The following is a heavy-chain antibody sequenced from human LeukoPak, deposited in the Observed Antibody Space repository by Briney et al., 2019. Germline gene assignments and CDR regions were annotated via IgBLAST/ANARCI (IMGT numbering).Heavy chain of an antibody. J-gene: IGHJ5*02. V-gene: IGHV3-9*01. CDR2: ISWNSGSI. D-gene: IGHD5-12*01. CDR3: ARDLPTAYEFDP. CDR1: GFTFDDYA. Sequence: GGSLRLSCAASGFTFDDYAMHWVRQAPGKGLEWVSGISWNSGSIGYADSVKGRFTISRGNAKNSLYLQMNSLRAEDTALYYCARDLPTAYEFDPWGQGTLVTVSS.